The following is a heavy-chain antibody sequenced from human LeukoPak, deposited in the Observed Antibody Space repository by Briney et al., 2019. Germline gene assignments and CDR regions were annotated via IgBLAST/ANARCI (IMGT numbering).Heavy chain of an antibody. J-gene: IGHJ4*02. CDR1: GGSFSGYY. Sequence: SETLSFTCAVYGGSFSGYYWSWIRQPPGKGLEWIGEINHSGSTDYNPSLKSRVTISVDTSKNQFSLKLSSVTAADTAVYYCARGFSSSWYAYWGRGTLVTVSS. CDR3: ARGFSSSWYAY. D-gene: IGHD6-13*01. CDR2: INHSGST. V-gene: IGHV4-34*01.